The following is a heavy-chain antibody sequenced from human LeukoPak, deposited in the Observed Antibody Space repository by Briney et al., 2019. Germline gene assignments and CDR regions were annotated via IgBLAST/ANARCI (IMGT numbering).Heavy chain of an antibody. CDR2: INAGNGNT. V-gene: IGHV1-3*01. CDR1: GYTFTSYA. D-gene: IGHD3-10*01. CDR3: ARDYYGSGSYYHDAFDI. J-gene: IGHJ3*02. Sequence: GASVKVSCKASGYTFTSYAMHRVRQAPGQRLEWMGWINAGNGNTKYSQKFQGRVTITRDTSASTAYMELSSLRSEDTAVYYCARDYYGSGSYYHDAFDIWGQGTMVTVSS.